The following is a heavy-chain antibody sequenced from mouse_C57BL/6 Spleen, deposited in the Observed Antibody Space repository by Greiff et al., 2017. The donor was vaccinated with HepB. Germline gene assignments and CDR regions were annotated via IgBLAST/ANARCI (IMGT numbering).Heavy chain of an antibody. J-gene: IGHJ4*01. Sequence: QVQLQQSGPELVKPGASVKIPCKASGYAFSSSWMNWVKQRPGKGLEWIGRIYPGDGDTNYNGKFKGKATLTADKSSSTAYMQLSSLTSEDAAVYFCARWGGSSYGGYAMDYWGQGTSVTVSS. D-gene: IGHD1-1*01. CDR1: GYAFSSSW. CDR2: IYPGDGDT. V-gene: IGHV1-82*01. CDR3: ARWGGSSYGGYAMDY.